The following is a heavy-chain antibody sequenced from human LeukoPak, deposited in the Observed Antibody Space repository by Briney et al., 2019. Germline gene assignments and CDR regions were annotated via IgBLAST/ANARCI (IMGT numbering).Heavy chain of an antibody. Sequence: GASVKVSCKASGGTFSSYAISWVRQAPGQGLEWMGGIIPIFGTANYAQKFQGRVTITTDESTSTAYMELSSLRSEDTAVYYCARIVYDFAGGYYYYMDVWGKGTTVTVSS. CDR1: GGTFSSYA. CDR2: IIPIFGTA. V-gene: IGHV1-69*05. D-gene: IGHD5/OR15-5a*01. CDR3: ARIVYDFAGGYYYYMDV. J-gene: IGHJ6*03.